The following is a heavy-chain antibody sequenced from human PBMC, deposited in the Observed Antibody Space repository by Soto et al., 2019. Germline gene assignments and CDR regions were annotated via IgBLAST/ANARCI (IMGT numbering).Heavy chain of an antibody. CDR3: AKDHSYDNGNFDS. Sequence: EVQLLESGGGLVQPGGSLRLSCAASAFTFSNYAVSWVRHAAGKGLEWVSAISGSGGNTYYADSVKGRFTISRDNSKNTLYLQMNSLRVEDTAEYFCAKDHSYDNGNFDSWGQGTLVTVSS. D-gene: IGHD3-22*01. J-gene: IGHJ4*02. V-gene: IGHV3-23*01. CDR2: ISGSGGNT. CDR1: AFTFSNYA.